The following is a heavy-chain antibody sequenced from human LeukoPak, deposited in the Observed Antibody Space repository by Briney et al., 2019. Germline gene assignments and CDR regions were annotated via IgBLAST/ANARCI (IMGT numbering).Heavy chain of an antibody. CDR3: ARQVTFGYAYAYYFDY. D-gene: IGHD5-18*01. CDR1: GGSISTSYYY. J-gene: IGHJ4*02. CDR2: IHNSEST. V-gene: IGHV4-39*01. Sequence: SETLSLTCIVSGGSISTSYYYWAWIRQPPGKGPEWIGNIHNSESTYYNPSLKSRATISVDTSKNQFSLKLSSVTAADTALYYCARQVTFGYAYAYYFDYWGQGSLVTVSS.